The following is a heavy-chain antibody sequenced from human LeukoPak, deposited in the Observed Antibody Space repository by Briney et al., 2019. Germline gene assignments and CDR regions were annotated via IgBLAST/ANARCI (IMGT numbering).Heavy chain of an antibody. CDR1: GGSISSYY. Sequence: SETLSLTCTVSGGSISSYYWSWIRQPPGKGLEWIGYIYYSGSTNYNPSLKSRVTISVDTSKNQFSLKLSSVTAADTVVYYCARGYYDFWSGYSYYYGMDVWGQGTTVTVSS. J-gene: IGHJ6*02. V-gene: IGHV4-59*01. CDR2: IYYSGST. D-gene: IGHD3-3*01. CDR3: ARGYYDFWSGYSYYYGMDV.